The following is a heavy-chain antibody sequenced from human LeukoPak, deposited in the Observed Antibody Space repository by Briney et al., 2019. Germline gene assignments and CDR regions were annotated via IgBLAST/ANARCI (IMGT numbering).Heavy chain of an antibody. J-gene: IGHJ3*02. D-gene: IGHD3-3*02. CDR3: ARDSPLSGDAFDI. V-gene: IGHV3-30-3*01. CDR2: ISYDGSNK. Sequence: PGRSLRLSCAASGFTFSSYAMHWVRQAPGKGLEWVAVISYDGSNKYYADSVKGRFTISRDNSKNTLYLQMNSLRAEDTAVYYCARDSPLSGDAFDIWGQGTMVTVSS. CDR1: GFTFSSYA.